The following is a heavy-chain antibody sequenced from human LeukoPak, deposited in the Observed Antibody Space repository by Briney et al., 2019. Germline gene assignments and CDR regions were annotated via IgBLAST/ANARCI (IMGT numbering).Heavy chain of an antibody. CDR2: INTDGSST. CDR3: ARIGPTVTSLN. Sequence: GGSLRLSCAASGFTFSSYWMHWVRQAPGKGRVWVSRINTDGSSTSYADSVKGRFTISRDNAKNTLYLQMNSLRAEDTAVYYCARIGPTVTSLNWGQGTLVTVSS. D-gene: IGHD4-17*01. J-gene: IGHJ4*02. CDR1: GFTFSSYW. V-gene: IGHV3-74*01.